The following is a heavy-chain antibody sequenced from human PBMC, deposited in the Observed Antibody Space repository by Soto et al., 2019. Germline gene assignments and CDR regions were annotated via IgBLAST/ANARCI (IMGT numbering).Heavy chain of an antibody. CDR3: ARDRIRYCSSTPCLGELDY. Sequence: QVQLVESGGGVVQPGRSLRLSCAASGFTFSSYGMHWVRQAPGKGLEWVAVIWYDASNKYYADSVKGRFTISRDNSKNTLYLQMNSLSAEDTVVYYCARDRIRYCSSTPCLGELDYWGRGPLVTVSS. CDR1: GFTFSSYG. J-gene: IGHJ4*02. CDR2: IWYDASNK. V-gene: IGHV3-33*01. D-gene: IGHD2-2*01.